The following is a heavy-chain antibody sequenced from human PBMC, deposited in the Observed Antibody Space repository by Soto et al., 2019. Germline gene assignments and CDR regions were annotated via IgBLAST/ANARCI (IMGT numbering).Heavy chain of an antibody. J-gene: IGHJ4*02. V-gene: IGHV3-21*06. Sequence: EVQLVESGGGLANPGGSLRLSCAASGFTFSTYSMNWVRKAPGKGLEWVSCINSSGSYVYYADSVKGRFTISRDNTKNSLYLQMNSLRAEDTAVYYCARDFLQSLGWGQGTLVTVSS. CDR2: INSSGSYV. D-gene: IGHD7-27*01. CDR3: ARDFLQSLG. CDR1: GFTFSTYS.